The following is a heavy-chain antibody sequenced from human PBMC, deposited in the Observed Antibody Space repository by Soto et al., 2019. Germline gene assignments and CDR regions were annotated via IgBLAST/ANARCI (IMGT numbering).Heavy chain of an antibody. D-gene: IGHD6-19*01. CDR3: ARDRHSSGWSVWNYWYYGMDV. Sequence: GGSLRLSCAASGFTFSGYAMHWVRQAPGKGLEWVAVISYDGSNKYYADSVKGRFTISRDNSKNTLYLQMNSLRAEDTAVYYCARDRHSSGWSVWNYWYYGMDVWGQGTTVTVSS. V-gene: IGHV3-30-3*01. J-gene: IGHJ6*02. CDR1: GFTFSGYA. CDR2: ISYDGSNK.